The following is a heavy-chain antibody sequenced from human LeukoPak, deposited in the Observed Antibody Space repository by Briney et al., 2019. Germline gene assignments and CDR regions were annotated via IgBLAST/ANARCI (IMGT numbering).Heavy chain of an antibody. V-gene: IGHV3-7*01. CDR1: GLTFSNYW. J-gene: IGHJ4*02. CDR2: IKQDGSEK. CDR3: ARNQRRLDY. D-gene: IGHD1-14*01. Sequence: GGSLRLSCAASGLTFSNYWMTWVRQAPGKGLELMANIKQDGSEKYYVDSVKGRFTISRDNAKNSLYLQMNSLRAEDTAVYYCARNQRRLDYWGQGTLVTVSS.